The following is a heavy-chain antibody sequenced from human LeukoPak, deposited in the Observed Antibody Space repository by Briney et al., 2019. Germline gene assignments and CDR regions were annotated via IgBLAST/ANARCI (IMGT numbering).Heavy chain of an antibody. CDR1: GGSFINHY. CDR3: ARPGGETRVMPFDY. D-gene: IGHD3-16*01. V-gene: IGHV4-59*08. Sequence: SEALSLTCTVSGGSFINHYLTWIRQPPGKGLEWMGCIFYRGSTTYNPSLMSRANMSVDTSKNQFSLKLSSVTAADTAVYYCARPGGETRVMPFDYWGQGALVTVST. CDR2: IFYRGST. J-gene: IGHJ4*02.